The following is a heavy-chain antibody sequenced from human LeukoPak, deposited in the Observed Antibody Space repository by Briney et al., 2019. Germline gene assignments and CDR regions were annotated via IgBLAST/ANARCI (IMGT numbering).Heavy chain of an antibody. V-gene: IGHV4-34*01. D-gene: IGHD4-23*01. CDR1: GGSFSGYY. CDR3: ARAESGGGYFDY. Sequence: KPSETLSLTCAVYGGSFSGYYWSWIRQPPGKGLEWIGEINHSGSTNYNPSLKSRVTISVDTSKNQFSLKLSSVTAADTAVYYCARAESGGGYFDYWGQGTLVTVSS. J-gene: IGHJ4*02. CDR2: INHSGST.